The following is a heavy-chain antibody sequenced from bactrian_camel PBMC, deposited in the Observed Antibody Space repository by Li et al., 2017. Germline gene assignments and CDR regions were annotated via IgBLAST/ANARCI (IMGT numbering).Heavy chain of an antibody. CDR3: AADLGYGATWGWVH. CDR1: YTRRPNY. J-gene: IGHJ4*01. V-gene: IGHV3S40*01. CDR2: IYTGGGDG. D-gene: IGHD3*01. Sequence: VQLVESGGGSVQAGGSLRLSCTYTRRPNYVTWFRQGPGNGREGVASIYTGGGDGYYADAVKGRFTISHDNARKTAYLQMNTLKPEDSGMYICAADLGYGATWGWVHWGQGTQVTVS.